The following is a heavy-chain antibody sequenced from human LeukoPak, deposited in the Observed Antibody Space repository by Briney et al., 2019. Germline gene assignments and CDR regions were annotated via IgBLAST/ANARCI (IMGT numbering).Heavy chain of an antibody. V-gene: IGHV3-7*01. D-gene: IGHD6-13*01. CDR3: ASLWYDSTWRTN. CDR1: GITVSTNY. CDR2: IKHHGSEK. J-gene: IGHJ4*02. Sequence: GGSLRLSCAASGITVSTNYMSWVRQAPGKGLEWVANIKHHGSEKHYVDSVKGRFTISRDNAKDSLYLQMNSLRAEDSAVYYCASLWYDSTWRTNWGQGTLVTVSS.